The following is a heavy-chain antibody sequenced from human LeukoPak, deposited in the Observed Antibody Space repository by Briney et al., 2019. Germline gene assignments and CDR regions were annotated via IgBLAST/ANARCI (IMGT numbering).Heavy chain of an antibody. J-gene: IGHJ4*02. D-gene: IGHD1-1*01. V-gene: IGHV3-23*01. CDR1: GFTFSSYA. CDR3: VKLRTGTATNFDY. CDR2: ISGGGGST. Sequence: PGGSLRLSCAASGFTFSSYAMSWVRQAPGKGLGWVSGISGGGGSTYYADSVKGRFTISRDNSKDTLYLQMNSLRAEDTAIYYCVKLRTGTATNFDYWGQGTLVTVSS.